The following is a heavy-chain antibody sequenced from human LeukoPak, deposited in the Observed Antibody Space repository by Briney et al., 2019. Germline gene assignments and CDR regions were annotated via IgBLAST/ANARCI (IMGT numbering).Heavy chain of an antibody. CDR3: ASPGGYCSSTSCPVPGY. Sequence: GGSLRLSCAASEFTFSDYYMSWIRQAPGKGLEWVSYISSSGSTIYYADSVKGRFTISRDNAKNSLYLQMNSLRAEDTAVYYCASPGGYCSSTSCPVPGYWGQGTLVTVSS. J-gene: IGHJ4*02. V-gene: IGHV3-11*04. D-gene: IGHD2-2*01. CDR2: ISSSGSTI. CDR1: EFTFSDYY.